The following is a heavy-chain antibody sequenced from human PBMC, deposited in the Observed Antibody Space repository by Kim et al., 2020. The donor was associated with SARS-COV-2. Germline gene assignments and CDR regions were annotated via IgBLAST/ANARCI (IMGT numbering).Heavy chain of an antibody. V-gene: IGHV4-59*13. J-gene: IGHJ4*02. Sequence: SETLSLTCPVSGGSISSYSWSWIRQPPGKGLKWIGYIYYSGSTNYNPSLKSRVTISVDTSKNQFSLKLSSVTAADTAVYYCARGGRGSGYYYFLSYWGQGTLVTVSS. CDR1: GGSISSYS. CDR2: IYYSGST. D-gene: IGHD3-22*01. CDR3: ARGGRGSGYYYFLSY.